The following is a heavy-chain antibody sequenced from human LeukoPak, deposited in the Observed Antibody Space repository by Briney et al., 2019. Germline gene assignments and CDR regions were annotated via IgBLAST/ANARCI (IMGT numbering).Heavy chain of an antibody. Sequence: GGSLRLSCAASGFTFDDYAMHWVRQAPGKGLEWVSGISWNSGSIGYADSVKGRFTISRDNAKNSLYLQMNSLRAEDTALYYCAKDSRLGELSFPEVWGQGTMVTVSS. J-gene: IGHJ3*01. CDR3: AKDSRLGELSFPEV. CDR1: GFTFDDYA. D-gene: IGHD3-16*02. V-gene: IGHV3-9*01. CDR2: ISWNSGSI.